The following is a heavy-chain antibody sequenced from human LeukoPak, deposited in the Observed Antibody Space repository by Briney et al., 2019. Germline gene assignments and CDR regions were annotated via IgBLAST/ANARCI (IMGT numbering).Heavy chain of an antibody. Sequence: GGSLRLSCAASGFTFSSYGMHWVRQAPGKGLEWVAFIRYDGSNKYYADSVKGRFTISRDNSKNTLYLQMNSLRAEDTAVYYCAKDPGSSGWYGDYYYYMDVWGKGTTVTVSS. V-gene: IGHV3-30*02. CDR1: GFTFSSYG. D-gene: IGHD6-19*01. J-gene: IGHJ6*03. CDR2: IRYDGSNK. CDR3: AKDPGSSGWYGDYYYYMDV.